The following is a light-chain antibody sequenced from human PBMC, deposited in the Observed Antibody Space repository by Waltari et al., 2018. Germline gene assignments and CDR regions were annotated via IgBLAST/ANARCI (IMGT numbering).Light chain of an antibody. CDR1: QTLTTY. Sequence: DIQLTQSPSYLSASVGDRVTITCRASQTLTTYLNWYQQRPGTAPKFLIYAASNLETGVPSRFSGGGSGTDVTLTISGLQPDDFATYYCQQSKEVPFTFGQGTKLEIK. CDR3: QQSKEVPFT. CDR2: AAS. V-gene: IGKV1-39*01. J-gene: IGKJ2*01.